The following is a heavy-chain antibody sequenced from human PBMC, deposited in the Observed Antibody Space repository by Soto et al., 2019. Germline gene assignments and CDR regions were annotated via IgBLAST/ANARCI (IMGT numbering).Heavy chain of an antibody. CDR1: GFPFSSHW. J-gene: IGHJ4*02. CDR3: ARITSPGYFDS. Sequence: GGSLRLSCASSGFPFSSHWMTWVRQAPGKGLEWVAYIKQDGSEKYYVASVMGRFTMSRDNTQSSLSLQMNTLRVEDSAVYYCARITSPGYFDSWGQGTLVTVSS. D-gene: IGHD1-20*01. CDR2: IKQDGSEK. V-gene: IGHV3-7*05.